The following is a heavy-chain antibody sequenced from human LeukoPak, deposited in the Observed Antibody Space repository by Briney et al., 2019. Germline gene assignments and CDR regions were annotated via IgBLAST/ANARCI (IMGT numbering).Heavy chain of an antibody. J-gene: IGHJ4*02. Sequence: GGSLRLSCAASGFTFGNYGMHWVRQAPGKGLEWVAYMRSDGSTKYYADSVKSRFTISRDNSKNTLYVQMNSLRAEDTAVYYYAKGYDSSGFYLDYWGRGTLVTVSS. V-gene: IGHV3-30*02. CDR3: AKGYDSSGFYLDY. D-gene: IGHD3-22*01. CDR2: MRSDGSTK. CDR1: GFTFGNYG.